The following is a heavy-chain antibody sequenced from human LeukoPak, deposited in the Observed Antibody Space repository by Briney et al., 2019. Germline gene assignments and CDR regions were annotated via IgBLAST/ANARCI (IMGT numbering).Heavy chain of an antibody. Sequence: SETPSLTCAVYGGSFSGYYWSWIRQPPGKGLEWIGEINHSGSTNYNPSLKSRVTISVDKSKNQFSLKLSSVTAADTAVYYCARVSYYDSSGNRGAFAYWGQRRLATVSS. CDR1: GGSFSGYY. V-gene: IGHV4-34*01. CDR3: ARVSYYDSSGNRGAFAY. J-gene: IGHJ4*02. CDR2: INHSGST. D-gene: IGHD3-22*01.